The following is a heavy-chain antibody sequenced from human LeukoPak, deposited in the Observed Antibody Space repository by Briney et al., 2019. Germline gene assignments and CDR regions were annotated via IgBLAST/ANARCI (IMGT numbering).Heavy chain of an antibody. CDR1: GFTFSTYA. CDR3: AKDNIAQGSGSYLDY. V-gene: IGHV3-30*18. D-gene: IGHD3-10*01. Sequence: GGSLRLSCAASGFTFSTYAMHWVRQAPGKGLEWVAIVSYDGTKKDCADSVKGRFSISRDNSKNTLYLQMNSLRAEDTAIYYCAKDNIAQGSGSYLDYWGQGALVTVSS. CDR2: VSYDGTKK. J-gene: IGHJ4*02.